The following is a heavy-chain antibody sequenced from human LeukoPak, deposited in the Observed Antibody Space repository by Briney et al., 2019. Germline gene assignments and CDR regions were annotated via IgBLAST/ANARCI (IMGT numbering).Heavy chain of an antibody. CDR3: AKCSPTAAIDYYYYYYMDV. CDR2: ISGSGGST. Sequence: GGSLRLSCAASGFTFSSYAMSRVRQAPGKGLEWVSAISGSGGSTYYADSVKGRFTISRDNSKNTLYLQMNSLRAEDTAVYYCAKCSPTAAIDYYYYYYMDVWGKGTTVTVSS. J-gene: IGHJ6*03. V-gene: IGHV3-23*01. CDR1: GFTFSSYA. D-gene: IGHD2-2*02.